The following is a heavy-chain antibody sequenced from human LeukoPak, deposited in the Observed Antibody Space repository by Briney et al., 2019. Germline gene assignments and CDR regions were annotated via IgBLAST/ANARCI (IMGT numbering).Heavy chain of an antibody. CDR2: INPSGGST. CDR3: AREESGGYFDY. Sequence: ASVKVSCKASRYTFTNYYMYWVRQAPGQGLEWLGVINPSGGSTDYAQKSRGRVTLTRDTSTTTVYMELSSLRSEDSAVYYCAREESGGYFDYWGQGTLVTVSS. V-gene: IGHV1-46*01. CDR1: RYTFTNYY. J-gene: IGHJ4*02. D-gene: IGHD2-8*02.